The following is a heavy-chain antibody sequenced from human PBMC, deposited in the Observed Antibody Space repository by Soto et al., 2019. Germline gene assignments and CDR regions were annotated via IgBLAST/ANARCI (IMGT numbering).Heavy chain of an antibody. CDR2: ISATGGST. CDR1: GFTFGHYA. CDR3: ARERADIVVAPVATSGMDV. D-gene: IGHD2-2*01. Sequence: EVQLLESGGGLVQPGGSLRLSCAASGFTFGHYAMAWVRQAPGKGLEWVSAISATGGSTFYADSVKGRFTISRDNFKNSLFLEVHSLRVEDTAVYYCARERADIVVAPVATSGMDVWGQGTAVTVSS. J-gene: IGHJ6*02. V-gene: IGHV3-23*01.